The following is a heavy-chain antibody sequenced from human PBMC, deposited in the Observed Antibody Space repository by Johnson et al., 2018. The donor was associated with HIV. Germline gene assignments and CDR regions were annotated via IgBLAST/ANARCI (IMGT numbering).Heavy chain of an antibody. V-gene: IGHV3-30*02. CDR3: AKDLVVVTARGAFDI. CDR2: IRYDGSEK. Sequence: QVQLVESGGGVVQPGGSLRLSCAASRFTFSSYGMHWVRQAPGKGLEWVTFIRYDGSEKYFADSVKGRFTISRDNSKNTLYLQMNSLRAEDTAVYYCAKDLVVVTARGAFDIWGQGTMVTVSS. CDR1: RFTFSSYG. J-gene: IGHJ3*02. D-gene: IGHD2-21*02.